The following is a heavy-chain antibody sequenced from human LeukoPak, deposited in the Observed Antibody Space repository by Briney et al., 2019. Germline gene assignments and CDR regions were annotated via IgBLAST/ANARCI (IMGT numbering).Heavy chain of an antibody. CDR2: IIPIFGTA. Sequence: GSSVKVSCKASGGTFSSYAISWVRQAPGQGLEWMGGIIPIFGTANYAQKFQGRVTITTDESTSTAYMELSSLRSEDTAVYYCAGAKTIGRYFDYWGQGTLVTVSS. V-gene: IGHV1-69*05. CDR1: GGTFSSYA. J-gene: IGHJ4*02. D-gene: IGHD3-10*01. CDR3: AGAKTIGRYFDY.